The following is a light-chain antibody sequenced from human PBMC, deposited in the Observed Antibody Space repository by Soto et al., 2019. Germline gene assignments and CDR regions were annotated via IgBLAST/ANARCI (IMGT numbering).Light chain of an antibody. Sequence: EMVMTQSPAALSVSPGERATLSCRASQSVSSNLAWYQQKPGQAPRLLIYGASTRATGTPARFSGSGSGTEFTLAISSLQSEDFAIYYCQQYNNWPPITFGQGTRLEIK. V-gene: IGKV3-15*01. CDR1: QSVSSN. CDR2: GAS. CDR3: QQYNNWPPIT. J-gene: IGKJ5*01.